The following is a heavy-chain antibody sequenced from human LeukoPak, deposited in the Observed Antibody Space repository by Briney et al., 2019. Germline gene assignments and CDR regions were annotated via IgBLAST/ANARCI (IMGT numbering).Heavy chain of an antibody. V-gene: IGHV3-43*01. J-gene: IGHJ4*02. CDR3: AKRGSIVGATRDLSPRPYYFDY. CDR2: ISWDGGST. CDR1: GFTFDDYT. D-gene: IGHD1-26*01. Sequence: PGGSLRLSCAASGFTFDDYTMHWVRQAPGKGLEWVSLISWDGGSTYYADSVKGRFTISRDNSKNSLYLQMNSLRAEDTAVYYCAKRGSIVGATRDLSPRPYYFDYWGQGTLVTVSS.